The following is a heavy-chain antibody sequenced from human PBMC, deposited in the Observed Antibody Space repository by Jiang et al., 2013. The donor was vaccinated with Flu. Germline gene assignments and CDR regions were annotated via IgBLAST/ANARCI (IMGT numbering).Heavy chain of an antibody. CDR3: AKEQHFSNDYSNYASYGMDV. V-gene: IGHV3-30*18. CDR2: ISYDGSNK. CDR1: GFTFSSYG. D-gene: IGHD4-11*01. Sequence: SCAASGFTFSSYGMHWVRQAPGKGLEWVAVISYDGSNKYYADSVKGRFTISRDNSKNTLYLQMNSLRAEDTAVYYCAKEQHFSNDYSNYASYGMDVWGQGTTVTVSS. J-gene: IGHJ6*02.